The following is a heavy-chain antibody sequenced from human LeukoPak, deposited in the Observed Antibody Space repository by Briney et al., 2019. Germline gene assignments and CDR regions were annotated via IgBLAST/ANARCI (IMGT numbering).Heavy chain of an antibody. V-gene: IGHV4-59*08. D-gene: IGHD6-13*01. J-gene: IGHJ4*02. CDR1: GDSISKYY. CDR3: ARHRSVYSGSWYGGTETYYFDY. Sequence: KTSETLSLTSTVSGDSISKYYRSWIRQPPGKGLEWIGYLYYSGSTNYNPSLKSRVTISVDTSKNQFSLKLTSVTAADTAVYFCARHRSVYSGSWYGGTETYYFDYWGQAALVTVSS. CDR2: LYYSGST.